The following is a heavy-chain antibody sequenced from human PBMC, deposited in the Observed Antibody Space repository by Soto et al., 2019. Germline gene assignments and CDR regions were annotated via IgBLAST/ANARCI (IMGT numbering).Heavy chain of an antibody. CDR1: GFTFSSYA. Sequence: EVQLLESGGDLVQPGGSLRLSCAASGFTFSSYAMSWVRQAPGKGLEWVSAISGSGGSTYYADSVKGRFTISRDNSKNTLYLQMNSLRAEDTAVYYCAKDPTYYYGSGIDYWGQGTLVTVSS. CDR3: AKDPTYYYGSGIDY. J-gene: IGHJ4*02. D-gene: IGHD3-10*01. V-gene: IGHV3-23*01. CDR2: ISGSGGST.